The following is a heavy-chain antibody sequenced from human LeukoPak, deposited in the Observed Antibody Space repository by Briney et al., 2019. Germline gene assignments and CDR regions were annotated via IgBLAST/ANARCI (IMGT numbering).Heavy chain of an antibody. CDR3: ARRLTQYDCFDP. V-gene: IGHV6-1*01. Sequence: SQTLSLTCAISGDSVSSNSVTWNWVRQSPSRGLEWLGRTYYRSTWYKDYAVSVRGRITVNPDTSKNQFSLHLNSVTPEDTAVYYCARRLTQYDCFDPWGQGILVTVSS. D-gene: IGHD2-2*01. CDR1: GDSVSSNSVT. J-gene: IGHJ5*02. CDR2: TYYRSTWYK.